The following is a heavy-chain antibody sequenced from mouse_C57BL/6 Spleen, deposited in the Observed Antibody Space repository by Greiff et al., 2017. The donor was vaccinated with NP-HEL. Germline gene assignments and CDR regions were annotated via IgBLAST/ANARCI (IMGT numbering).Heavy chain of an antibody. CDR1: GYTFTDYN. V-gene: IGHV1-18*01. CDR3: ARARMYDYDWFAY. Sequence: EVQLQQSGPELVKPGASVKIPCKASGYTFTDYNMDWVKQSHGKSLEWIGDINPNNGGTNYNQKFKGKATLTVDKSSSTAYMELRSLTSEDTAVYYSARARMYDYDWFAYWGQGTLVTVSA. D-gene: IGHD2-4*01. J-gene: IGHJ3*01. CDR2: INPNNGGT.